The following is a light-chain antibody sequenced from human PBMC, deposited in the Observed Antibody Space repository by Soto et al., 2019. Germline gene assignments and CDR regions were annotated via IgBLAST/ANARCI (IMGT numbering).Light chain of an antibody. Sequence: DIVMTQTPLSSPVTLGQPASISCRSSQSLVHSDGDTYLNWLQQRPGQPPRLLIYKISKRFSGVPDRFTGSGAGTDFLLTINNLQPEDFATYYCLQASTFPRTFGQGTKVDIK. CDR3: LQASTFPRT. CDR2: KIS. V-gene: IGKV2-24*01. CDR1: QSLVHSDGDTY. J-gene: IGKJ1*01.